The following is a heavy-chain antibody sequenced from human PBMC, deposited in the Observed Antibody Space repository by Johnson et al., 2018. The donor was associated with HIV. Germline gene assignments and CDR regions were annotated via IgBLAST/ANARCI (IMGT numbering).Heavy chain of an antibody. V-gene: IGHV3-15*01. CDR1: GFTFDDYG. CDR2: IKSKTDGGTT. J-gene: IGHJ3*02. Sequence: VQLVESGGGVVRPGGSLRLYCAASGFTFDDYGMSWVRQVPGKGLEWVGRIKSKTDGGTTDYAAPVKGRFTISRDDSKNTLYLQMNSLKTEDTAVYYCTTEAPTLLRAFDIWGQGTMVTVSS. CDR3: TTEAPTLLRAFDI.